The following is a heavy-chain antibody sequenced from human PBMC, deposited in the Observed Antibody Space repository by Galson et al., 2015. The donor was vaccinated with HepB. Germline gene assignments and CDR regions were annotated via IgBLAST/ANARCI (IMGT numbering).Heavy chain of an antibody. D-gene: IGHD2-15*01. CDR2: IWYDGSNK. CDR3: ARVVARPDAFDI. Sequence: SLRLSCAASGFTFSSYGMHWVRQAPGKGLEWVAVIWYDGSNKYYADSVKGRFTISRDNSKNTLYLQMNSLRAEDTAVYYCARVVARPDAFDIWGQGTVVTVSS. J-gene: IGHJ3*02. CDR1: GFTFSSYG. V-gene: IGHV3-33*01.